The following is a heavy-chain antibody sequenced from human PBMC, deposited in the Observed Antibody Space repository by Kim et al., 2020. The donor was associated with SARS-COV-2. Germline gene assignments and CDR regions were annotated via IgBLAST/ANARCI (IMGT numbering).Heavy chain of an antibody. D-gene: IGHD3-10*01. J-gene: IGHJ6*02. CDR1: GFTFSSYA. V-gene: IGHV3-23*01. CDR2: ISGSGGST. Sequence: GGSLRLSCAASGFTFSSYAMSWVRQAPGKGLEWVSAISGSGGSTYYADSVKGRFTISRDNSKNTLYLQMNSLRAEDTAVYYCAKWSWDTYGSGSPEAYYYYYGMDVWGQGTTVTVSS. CDR3: AKWSWDTYGSGSPEAYYYYYGMDV.